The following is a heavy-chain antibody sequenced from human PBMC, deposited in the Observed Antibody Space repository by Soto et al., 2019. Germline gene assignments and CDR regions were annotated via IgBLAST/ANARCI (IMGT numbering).Heavy chain of an antibody. V-gene: IGHV3-48*02. CDR2: ISSSSSTI. J-gene: IGHJ6*02. CDR3: ARDSYDFWSGYSNYYYGMDV. D-gene: IGHD3-3*01. CDR1: GFTFSSYS. Sequence: PVGSLRLSCAASGFTFSSYSMNWVRQAPGKGLEWVSYISSSSSTIYYADSVKGRFTISRDNAKNSLYLQMNSLRDEDTAVYYCARDSYDFWSGYSNYYYGMDVWGQGTTVTVSS.